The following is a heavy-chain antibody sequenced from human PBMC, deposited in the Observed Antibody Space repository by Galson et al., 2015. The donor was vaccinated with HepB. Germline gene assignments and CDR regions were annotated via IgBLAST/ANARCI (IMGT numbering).Heavy chain of an antibody. D-gene: IGHD2-2*01. Sequence: SGFTFSSYAMSWVRQAPGKGLEWVSAISGSGGSTYYADSVKGRFTISRDNSKNTLYLQMNSLRAEDTAVYYCAKDALGYCSSTSCSPSYYDFWSGYPEGYWGQGTLVTVSS. V-gene: IGHV3-23*01. CDR2: ISGSGGST. J-gene: IGHJ4*02. CDR3: AKDALGYCSSTSCSPSYYDFWSGYPEGY. CDR1: GFTFSSYA.